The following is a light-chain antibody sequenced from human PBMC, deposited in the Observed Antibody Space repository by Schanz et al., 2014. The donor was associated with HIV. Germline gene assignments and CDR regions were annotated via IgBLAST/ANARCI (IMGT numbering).Light chain of an antibody. CDR2: LVA. V-gene: IGKV1-9*01. CDR3: QQLNSYPLT. Sequence: IQLTQSPSSLSASVGDRVTITCRASQDIASYLAWYQQKPGEAPNLLIYLVATLQSGVPSRFSGGGSASGTDFTLTISGLQPEDSAIYYCQQLNSYPLTFGGGTKVEIK. J-gene: IGKJ4*01. CDR1: QDIASY.